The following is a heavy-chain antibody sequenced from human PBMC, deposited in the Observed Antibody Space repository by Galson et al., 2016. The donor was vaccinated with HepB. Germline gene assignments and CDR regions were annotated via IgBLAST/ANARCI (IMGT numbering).Heavy chain of an antibody. CDR1: GFTVSSHW. Sequence: SLRLSCAASGFTVSSHWMTWVRQAPGKGLEWVSVIHRGGNTNYADSVKGRFTISRDNSKNTLYLQMNSLRADDTAVYYCAIFTGRRYFELWGRGTLVTVSS. V-gene: IGHV3-53*01. CDR3: AIFTGRRYFEL. D-gene: IGHD3-16*01. CDR2: IHRGGNT. J-gene: IGHJ2*01.